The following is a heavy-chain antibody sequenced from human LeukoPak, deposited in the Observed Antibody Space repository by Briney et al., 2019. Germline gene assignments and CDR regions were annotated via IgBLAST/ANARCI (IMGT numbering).Heavy chain of an antibody. V-gene: IGHV3-21*04. J-gene: IGHJ4*02. CDR2: ISSSSSYI. CDR1: GFTFSSYS. CDR3: AKDRLGGPYFFHY. Sequence: GGSLRLSCAASGFTFSSYSMNWVRQAPGKGLEWVSSISSSSSYIYYADSVKGRFTISRDNAKNSLYLQINSLRAEDTAVYFCAKDRLGGPYFFHYWGQGTLVTVSS. D-gene: IGHD3-16*01.